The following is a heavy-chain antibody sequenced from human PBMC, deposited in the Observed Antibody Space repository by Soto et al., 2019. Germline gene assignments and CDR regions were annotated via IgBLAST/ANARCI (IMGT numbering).Heavy chain of an antibody. V-gene: IGHV1-18*01. J-gene: IGHJ4*02. Sequence: QVQLVQSGAEVKKPGASVKVSCKASGYTFTSYGISWVRQAPGQGLEWMGWISAYNGNTNDAQKLQGRVTMTTDTSTRTAYMELRSLRYDDTAVYYCARVRGDTLLDYWGQGTLVTVSS. CDR1: GYTFTSYG. CDR3: ARVRGDTLLDY. D-gene: IGHD3-10*01. CDR2: ISAYNGNT.